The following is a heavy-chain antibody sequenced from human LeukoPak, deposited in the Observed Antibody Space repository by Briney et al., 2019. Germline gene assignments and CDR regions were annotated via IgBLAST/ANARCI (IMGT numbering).Heavy chain of an antibody. CDR2: IYCSGST. D-gene: IGHD2-2*01. V-gene: IGHV4-59*01. CDR3: ARSSPDPIVVVPAALFDP. J-gene: IGHJ5*02. Sequence: SETLSLTCTVSGGSISSYYWSWIRQPPGKGLEWIGYIYCSGSTNYNPSLKSRVTISVDTSKNQFSLKLSSVTAADTAVYYCARSSPDPIVVVPAALFDPWGQGTLVTVSS. CDR1: GGSISSYY.